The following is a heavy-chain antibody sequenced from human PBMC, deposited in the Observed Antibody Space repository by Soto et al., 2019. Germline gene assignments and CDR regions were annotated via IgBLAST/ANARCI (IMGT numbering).Heavy chain of an antibody. CDR1: GFRVTDSA. J-gene: IGHJ4*02. CDR2: IRSKGNIHAT. CDR3: ARHQGYVYGSNYLDD. V-gene: IGHV3-73*02. D-gene: IGHD2-15*01. Sequence: EVQLVESGGGLVQPGGSLKLSCTASGFRVTDSAMDWVRQAAGKGLEWVGRIRSKGNIHATTYGESVKGRFSISRDESQNMVYLQMKSLKIEATAVYYYARHQGYVYGSNYLDDWGQGTLVTVSS.